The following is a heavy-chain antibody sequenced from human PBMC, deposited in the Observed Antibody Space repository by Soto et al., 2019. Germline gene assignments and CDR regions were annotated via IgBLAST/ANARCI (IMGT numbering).Heavy chain of an antibody. J-gene: IGHJ4*02. Sequence: QVPLQESGTGLVKPAQTLSLTCRVSGASVSGAVSYCSWIRQHPVKGLEFIGYIHNRGSTFYSTSLESRVAMSIDTSKKQLSRGLISVTAADSAVYFCARDLFSEQWFFDNWGQGILVTVAS. V-gene: IGHV4-31*03. CDR2: IHNRGST. CDR1: GASVSGAVSY. D-gene: IGHD6-19*01. CDR3: ARDLFSEQWFFDN.